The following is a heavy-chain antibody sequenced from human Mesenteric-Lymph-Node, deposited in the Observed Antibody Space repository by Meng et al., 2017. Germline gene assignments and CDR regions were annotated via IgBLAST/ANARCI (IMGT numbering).Heavy chain of an antibody. V-gene: IGHV6-1*01. CDR2: TYYRSKWYN. D-gene: IGHD6-13*01. CDR3: AISWYGYFDY. CDR1: GDSVSSNSAI. J-gene: IGHJ4*02. Sequence: SQTLSLTCAISGDSVSSNSAIWSWIRQSPSRGLEWLGRTYYRSKWYNDYAVPVKSRITINADTSKNELSLQLNSVTPEDTAVYYCAISWYGYFDYWGQGTLVTVSS.